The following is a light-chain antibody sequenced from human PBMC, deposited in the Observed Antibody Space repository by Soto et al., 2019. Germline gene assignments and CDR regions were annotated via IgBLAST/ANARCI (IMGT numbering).Light chain of an antibody. CDR1: QSISSW. V-gene: IGKV1-5*01. CDR2: DAS. Sequence: DIQMTQSPSTLSASVGDRVTITCRASQSISSWLAWYQQKPGKAPKLLIYDASSLESGVPSRFSGSGSGTEFTLTVSSLQPDDFVTYYCQQYNSYSVTFGGGTKVDIK. J-gene: IGKJ4*01. CDR3: QQYNSYSVT.